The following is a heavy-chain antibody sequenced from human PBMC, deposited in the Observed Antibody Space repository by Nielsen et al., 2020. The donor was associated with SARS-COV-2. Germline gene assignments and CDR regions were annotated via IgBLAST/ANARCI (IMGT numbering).Heavy chain of an antibody. CDR2: ISGSGGST. CDR1: GFTFSSYA. Sequence: GESLKISCAASGFTFSSYAMHWVRQAPGKGLEWVSAISGSGGSTYYADSVKGRFTISRDNSKNTLYLQMNSLRAEDTAVYYCAKDGGSTSYYYYYYMDVWGKGTTVTVSS. V-gene: IGHV3-23*01. CDR3: AKDGGSTSYYYYYYMDV. J-gene: IGHJ6*03. D-gene: IGHD2-2*01.